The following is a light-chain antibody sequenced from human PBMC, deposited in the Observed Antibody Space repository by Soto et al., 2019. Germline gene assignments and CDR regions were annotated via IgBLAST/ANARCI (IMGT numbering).Light chain of an antibody. J-gene: IGLJ2*01. Sequence: QSALTQPRSVSGSPGQSVTISCTGTSSDVGGYNYVSWYQQHLGKAPKLMIYDVSKRPSGVPDRFSGSKSGNTASLTISGLQAEDEADYYCCSYAGSYTVVFGGGTKVTVL. V-gene: IGLV2-11*01. CDR1: SSDVGGYNY. CDR3: CSYAGSYTVV. CDR2: DVS.